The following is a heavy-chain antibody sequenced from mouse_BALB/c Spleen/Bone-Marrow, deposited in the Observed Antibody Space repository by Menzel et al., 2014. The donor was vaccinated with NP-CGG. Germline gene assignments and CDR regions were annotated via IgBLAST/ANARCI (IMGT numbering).Heavy chain of an antibody. CDR3: TSVITRGYYFDY. CDR2: ISSGGSYT. V-gene: IGHV5-6-4*01. Sequence: EVKLQESGGGLVKPGGSLKLSCAASGFTFSSYTMSWVRQTPEKRLEWVATISSGGSYTYYPDSVKGRFTISRDNAKNTLYLQMSSLKSEDTAMYYCTSVITRGYYFDYWGQGTTLTVSS. J-gene: IGHJ2*01. CDR1: GFTFSSYT. D-gene: IGHD2-4*01.